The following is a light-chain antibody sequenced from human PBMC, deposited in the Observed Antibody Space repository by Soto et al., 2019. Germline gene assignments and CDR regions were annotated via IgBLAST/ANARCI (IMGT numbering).Light chain of an antibody. CDR2: DAS. J-gene: IGKJ1*01. V-gene: IGKV1-33*01. CDR3: QQYNSYSTSGT. Sequence: DIQMTQSPSSLSASVVDRFTITFHASQNINNYLNWYQQKPGRAPKLLIYDASNLEAGVPSRFRGSGSGTESTLTISSLRPDDFATYYCQQYNSYSTSGTFGQGTKVDIK. CDR1: QNINNY.